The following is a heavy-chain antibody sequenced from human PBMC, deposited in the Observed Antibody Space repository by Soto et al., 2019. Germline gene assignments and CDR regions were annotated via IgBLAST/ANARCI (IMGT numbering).Heavy chain of an antibody. Sequence: ASVNFSCKASGYTFTGYYIHWVRQAPGQGLEWMGWINPNSGGTNYAQKFQGRVTMTSDTSISTAYMELSRLRSDDTAVFYCARDRDSRGYTAFPCWGKGKMVTVSS. CDR1: GYTFTGYY. CDR3: ARDRDSRGYTAFPC. D-gene: IGHD3-22*01. J-gene: IGHJ4*02. CDR2: INPNSGGT. V-gene: IGHV1-2*02.